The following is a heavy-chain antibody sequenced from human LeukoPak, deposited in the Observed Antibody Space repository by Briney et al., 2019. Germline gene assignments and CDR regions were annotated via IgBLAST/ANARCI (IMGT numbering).Heavy chain of an antibody. V-gene: IGHV3-30*02. J-gene: IGHJ4*02. CDR1: GFTFSSYV. Sequence: TGGSLRLSCAASGFTFSSYVMHWVRQAPGKGLEWVAFIRYDGSNKYYADSVKGRFTISRDNSKNTLYLQMNSLRAEDTAVYYCAKVPNPYSSSWYAGVNYWGQGTLVTVSS. CDR2: IRYDGSNK. CDR3: AKVPNPYSSSWYAGVNY. D-gene: IGHD6-13*01.